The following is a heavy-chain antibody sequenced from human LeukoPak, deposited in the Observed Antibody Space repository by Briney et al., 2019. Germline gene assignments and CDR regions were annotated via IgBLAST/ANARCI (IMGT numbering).Heavy chain of an antibody. Sequence: PGGSLRLSCAASGFTFSNAWMSWVRQAPGKGLEWVGRIKSKTDGGTTDYAVPVKGRFTISRDDSKNTLYLQMNSLKTEDTAVYYCTTLKDIVVVVAATPDYYYYMDVWGKGTTVTVSS. J-gene: IGHJ6*03. CDR3: TTLKDIVVVVAATPDYYYYMDV. CDR1: GFTFSNAW. V-gene: IGHV3-15*01. D-gene: IGHD2-15*01. CDR2: IKSKTDGGTT.